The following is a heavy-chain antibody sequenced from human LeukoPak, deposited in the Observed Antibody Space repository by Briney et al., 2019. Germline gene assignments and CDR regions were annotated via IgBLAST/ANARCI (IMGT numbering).Heavy chain of an antibody. CDR1: GGTFSSYA. CDR2: IIPIFGTA. D-gene: IGHD3-3*01. Sequence: SVKVSCKASGGTFSSYAISWVRQAPGQGLEWMGGIIPIFGTANYAQKFQGRVTITTDESTSTAYMELSSLRSEDTAVYYCETLTGRLLDYWGQGTLVTVSS. V-gene: IGHV1-69*05. CDR3: ETLTGRLLDY. J-gene: IGHJ4*02.